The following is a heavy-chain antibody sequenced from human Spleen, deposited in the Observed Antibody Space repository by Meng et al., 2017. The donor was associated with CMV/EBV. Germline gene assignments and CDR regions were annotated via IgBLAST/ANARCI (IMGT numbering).Heavy chain of an antibody. D-gene: IGHD3-10*01. CDR2: INPSGGST. CDR3: ASPSGGY. CDR1: GYTFTSYY. Sequence: QVQLVQSGAEVKKPRASVKVARNASGYTFTSYYMHWVRQAPGQGLEWMGIINPSGGSTSYAQKFQGRVTMTRDTSTSTVYMELSSLRSEDTAVYYCASPSGGYWGQGTLVTVSS. J-gene: IGHJ4*02. V-gene: IGHV1-46*01.